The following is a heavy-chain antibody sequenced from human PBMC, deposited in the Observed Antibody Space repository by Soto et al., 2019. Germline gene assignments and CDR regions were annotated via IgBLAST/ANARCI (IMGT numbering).Heavy chain of an antibody. CDR1: GFTFSSYW. D-gene: IGHD2-15*01. Sequence: EVQLVESGGGLVQPGGSLRLSCAASGFTFSSYWMHWVRQAPGKGLVWVSRINSDVSSTSYADSVKGRFTISRDNAKNTLYLQMNSLRAEDTAVYYCARETMGYCSGGSCYPYYYYYGMDVWGQGTTVTVSS. J-gene: IGHJ6*02. V-gene: IGHV3-74*01. CDR2: INSDVSST. CDR3: ARETMGYCSGGSCYPYYYYYGMDV.